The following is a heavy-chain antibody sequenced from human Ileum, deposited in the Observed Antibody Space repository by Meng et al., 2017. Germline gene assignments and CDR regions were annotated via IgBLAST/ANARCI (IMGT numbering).Heavy chain of an antibody. CDR3: ASLRYNWNYSADY. CDR1: GGSISSSNW. J-gene: IGHJ4*02. V-gene: IGHV4-4*02. Sequence: QVQLEASGPGLVKPSGTLSLTCAVSGGSISSSNWWSWVRQPPGKGLEWIGEIYHSGSTNYNPSLKSRVTISVDKSKNQFSLKLSSVTAADTAVYYCASLRYNWNYSADYWGQGTLVTVSS. CDR2: IYHSGST. D-gene: IGHD1-7*01.